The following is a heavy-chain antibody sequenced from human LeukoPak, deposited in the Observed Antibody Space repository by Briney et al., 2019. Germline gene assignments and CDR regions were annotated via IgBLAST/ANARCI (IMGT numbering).Heavy chain of an antibody. CDR2: INHSGST. CDR3: ARRGGRYYYDSSGYYYRWFDP. V-gene: IGHV4-34*01. J-gene: IGHJ5*02. CDR1: GGSFSGYY. D-gene: IGHD3-22*01. Sequence: SETLSLTCAVYGGSFSGYYWSWLRQPPGKGLEWIGEINHSGSTNYNPSLKSRVTISVDTSKNQFSLKLSSVTAADTAVYYCARRGGRYYYDSSGYYYRWFDPWGQGTLVTVSS.